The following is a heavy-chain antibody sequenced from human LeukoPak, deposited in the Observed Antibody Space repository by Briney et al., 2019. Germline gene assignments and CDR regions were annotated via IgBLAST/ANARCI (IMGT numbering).Heavy chain of an antibody. CDR1: GFTFSTYT. J-gene: IGHJ4*02. CDR2: ISYDGSNT. Sequence: GGSLRLSCAASGFTFSTYTMHWVRQAPGKGLEWVTLISYDGSNTYYADSVKGRFTISRDNAKNSLYLQMNSLRAEDTAVYYCASCRYFDWLLPDYWGQGTLVTVSS. CDR3: ASCRYFDWLLPDY. D-gene: IGHD3-9*01. V-gene: IGHV3-30*04.